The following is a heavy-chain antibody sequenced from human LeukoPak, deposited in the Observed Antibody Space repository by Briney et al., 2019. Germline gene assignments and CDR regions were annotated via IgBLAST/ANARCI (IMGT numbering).Heavy chain of an antibody. D-gene: IGHD2-15*01. V-gene: IGHV1-69*05. CDR1: GGSFSSYA. CDR2: IIPIFGTA. CDR3: ARPARSCSGGSCHTLYFDY. Sequence: SVKVSCKASGGSFSSYAISWVRQAPGQGLEWMGRIIPIFGTANYAQKFQGRGTITTDESTSTAYMALSSLRSEDTAVYYCARPARSCSGGSCHTLYFDYWGQGTLVTVSS. J-gene: IGHJ4*02.